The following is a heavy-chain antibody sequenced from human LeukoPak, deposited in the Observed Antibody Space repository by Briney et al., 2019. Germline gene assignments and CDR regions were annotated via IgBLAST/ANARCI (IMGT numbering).Heavy chain of an antibody. J-gene: IGHJ5*02. CDR2: TYYRSTWYN. Sequence: SQTLSLTCAISGDSVSSNSVAWNWIRQSPSRGLEWLGRTYYRSTWYNDYAVSVRGRLTVNPDTSKNQFSLHLNSVTPEDTAVYYCARRLTQYDCFDPWGQGILVTVSS. CDR3: ARRLTQYDCFDP. D-gene: IGHD2-2*01. V-gene: IGHV6-1*01. CDR1: GDSVSSNSVA.